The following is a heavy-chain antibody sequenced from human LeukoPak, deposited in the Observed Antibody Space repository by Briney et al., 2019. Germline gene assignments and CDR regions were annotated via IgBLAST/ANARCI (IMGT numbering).Heavy chain of an antibody. CDR3: ARASVRWELIFDY. D-gene: IGHD1-26*01. CDR2: IHHSGST. V-gene: IGHV4-4*02. CDR1: GDSISSTNW. J-gene: IGHJ4*02. Sequence: SETLSLTCAVSGDSISSTNWWGWVRQPPGKGLEWIGEIHHSGSTNYNVSLKSRVTISVDKSKNQFSLKLSSVTAADTAVYYCARASVRWELIFDYWGQGTLATVSS.